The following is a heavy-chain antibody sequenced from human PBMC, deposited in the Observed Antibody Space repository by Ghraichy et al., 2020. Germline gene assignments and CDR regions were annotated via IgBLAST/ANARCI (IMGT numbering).Heavy chain of an antibody. Sequence: GGSLRLSCAASGFTFSRYWMTWVRQAPGKGLAWVASIKQDESEKYYVDSVEGRFTISRDNAKNSLYLQMSSLRAEDTAVYYCATLSCSGGSCYREYWGQGTLVTVSS. J-gene: IGHJ4*02. CDR1: GFTFSRYW. D-gene: IGHD2-15*01. CDR3: ATLSCSGGSCYREY. CDR2: IKQDESEK. V-gene: IGHV3-7*01.